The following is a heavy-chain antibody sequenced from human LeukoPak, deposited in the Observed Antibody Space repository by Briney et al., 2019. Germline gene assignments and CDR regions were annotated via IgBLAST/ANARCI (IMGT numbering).Heavy chain of an antibody. D-gene: IGHD6-13*01. CDR2: IYYSGST. CDR1: GGSISGYY. V-gene: IGHV4-59*01. J-gene: IGHJ4*02. Sequence: PSETLSLTCTVSGGSISGYYWSWIRQPPGKGLEWIGYIYYSGSTNYNPSLKSRVTISVDTSKNQFSLKLSSVTAADTAVYYCARDTAAALDYWGQGTLVTVSS. CDR3: ARDTAAALDY.